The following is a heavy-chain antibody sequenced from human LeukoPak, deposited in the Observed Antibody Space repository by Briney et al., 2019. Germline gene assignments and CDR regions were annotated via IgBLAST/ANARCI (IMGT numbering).Heavy chain of an antibody. CDR2: ITDSGGSR. V-gene: IGHV3-23*01. CDR3: AKVLSVGKVFHYDY. J-gene: IGHJ4*02. D-gene: IGHD3-16*01. CDR1: GFTFSSYA. Sequence: GGSLRLSCAASGFTFSSYAMSWVRQAPGKGLEWVSSITDSGGSRFHADSVKGRFTISRDNSKNTLYPQMNSLRAEDTAVYYCAKVLSVGKVFHYDYWGQGTLVTVSS.